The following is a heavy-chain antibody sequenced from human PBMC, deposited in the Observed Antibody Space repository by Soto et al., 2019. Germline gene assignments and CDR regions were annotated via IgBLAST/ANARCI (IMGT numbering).Heavy chain of an antibody. CDR2: IYYNGNT. J-gene: IGHJ4*02. Sequence: SETLSLTCTVSGGSISSYYWTWIRQPPGKGLEWIGYIYYNGNTNYNPSLKSRVTMSVDASKNQFSLKLNSVTAADTAVYYCAREYYYGSGSSGFDNWGQGTLVTVSS. V-gene: IGHV4-59*01. CDR1: GGSISSYY. CDR3: AREYYYGSGSSGFDN. D-gene: IGHD3-10*01.